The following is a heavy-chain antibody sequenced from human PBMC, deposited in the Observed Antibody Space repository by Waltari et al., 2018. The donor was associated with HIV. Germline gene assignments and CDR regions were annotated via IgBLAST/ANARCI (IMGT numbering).Heavy chain of an antibody. V-gene: IGHV4-4*02. D-gene: IGHD3-16*02. CDR2: IYHSGST. CDR1: GGSISSSNW. CDR3: ARGRNDYVWGSYRSNAFDI. Sequence: QVQLQESGPGLVKPSGTLSLTCAVSGGSISSSNWWGWVRRPPGKGLEWIGEIYHSGSTNYNPSLKSRVTISVDKSKNQFSLKLSSVTAADTAVYYCARGRNDYVWGSYRSNAFDIWGQGTMVTVSS. J-gene: IGHJ3*02.